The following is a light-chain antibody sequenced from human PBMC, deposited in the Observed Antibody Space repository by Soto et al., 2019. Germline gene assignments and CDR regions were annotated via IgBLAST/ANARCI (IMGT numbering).Light chain of an antibody. J-gene: IGKJ1*01. CDR3: HQYGGSPQT. Sequence: EIVLTQSPGTLSLSTGERATLSCRASQSVSNYLAWYQRKPGQAPRLLIYGASSRATGIPDRFSGSGSGTDFTLTISSLEPDDFAVYYCHQYGGSPQTFGQGTKVEIK. CDR1: QSVSNY. CDR2: GAS. V-gene: IGKV3-20*01.